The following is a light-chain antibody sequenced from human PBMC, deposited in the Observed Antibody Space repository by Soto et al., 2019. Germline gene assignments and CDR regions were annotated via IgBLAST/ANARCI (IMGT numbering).Light chain of an antibody. CDR3: VAWDDNLSARV. J-gene: IGLJ3*02. CDR2: MNS. V-gene: IGLV1-47*01. Sequence: QSVLTQPPSLSGTPGQTVTISCFGSSSNIGNSIVHWYQQVPGTAPKHLIFMNSQRPSGVPDRFSASKSGTSASLVISELRSEDEADYYCVAWDDNLSARVFGGGTKLTVL. CDR1: SSNIGNSI.